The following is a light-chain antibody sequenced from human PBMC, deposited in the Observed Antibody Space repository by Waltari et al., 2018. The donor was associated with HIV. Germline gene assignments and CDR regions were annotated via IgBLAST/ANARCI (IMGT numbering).Light chain of an antibody. CDR3: SSYGDSLRVL. J-gene: IGLJ3*02. Sequence: QSALTQPPSASGSLGQSVTISCTGSSSDIGAYDSVLWFQQHPRSAPKLLLYEVTRRPSSVSDRFSGSRSGSTAFLTVAGLQPDDEATYFCSSYGDSLRVLFGGGTNVTVL. CDR1: SSDIGAYDS. V-gene: IGLV2-8*01. CDR2: EVT.